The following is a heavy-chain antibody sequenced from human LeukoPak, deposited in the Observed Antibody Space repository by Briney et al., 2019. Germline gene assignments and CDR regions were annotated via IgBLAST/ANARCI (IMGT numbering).Heavy chain of an antibody. CDR2: ISYDGSNK. CDR3: AKFGTGGAFDI. Sequence: PGGSLRLSCAASGFTFSSYGMHWVRQAPGKGLEWVAVISYDGSNKYYADSVKGRFTISRDNSKNTLYLQMNSLRAEDTAVYYCAKFGTGGAFDIWGQGTMVTVSS. V-gene: IGHV3-30*18. J-gene: IGHJ3*02. CDR1: GFTFSSYG. D-gene: IGHD3-10*01.